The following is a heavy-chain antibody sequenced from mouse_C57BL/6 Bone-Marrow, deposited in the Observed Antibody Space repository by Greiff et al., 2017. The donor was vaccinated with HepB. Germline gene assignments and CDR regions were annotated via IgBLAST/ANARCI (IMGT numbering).Heavy chain of an antibody. CDR1: GYSFTGYY. Sequence: VQLQQSGPELVKPGASVKISCKASGYSFTGYYMHWVKQSPGHILDWIGYIYPYNGVSSYNQKFKGKATLTVDKSSSTAYMELRSLTSEDSAVYYFARTYGSSYSWYFDVWGTGTTVTVSS. CDR2: IYPYNGVS. D-gene: IGHD1-1*01. CDR3: ARTYGSSYSWYFDV. V-gene: IGHV1-31*01. J-gene: IGHJ1*03.